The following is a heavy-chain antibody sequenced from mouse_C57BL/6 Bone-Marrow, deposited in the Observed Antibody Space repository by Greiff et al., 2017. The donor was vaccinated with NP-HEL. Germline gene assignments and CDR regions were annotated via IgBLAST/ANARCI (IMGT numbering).Heavy chain of an antibody. V-gene: IGHV5-17*01. D-gene: IGHD1-1*01. CDR3: ARWEYYGSRYFDV. J-gene: IGHJ1*03. Sequence: EVKLQESGGGLVKPGGSLKLSCAASGFTFSDYGMHWVRQAPEKGLEWVAYISSGSSTIYYADTVKGRFTISRDNAKNTLFLQMTSLRSEDTAMYYCARWEYYGSRYFDVWGTGTTVTVSS. CDR1: GFTFSDYG. CDR2: ISSGSSTI.